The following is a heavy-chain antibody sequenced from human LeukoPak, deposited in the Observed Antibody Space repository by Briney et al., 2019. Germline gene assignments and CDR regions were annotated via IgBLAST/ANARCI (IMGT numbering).Heavy chain of an antibody. D-gene: IGHD3-9*01. Sequence: GASVKVSCKASGSTFTDYYMHWVRQAPGQGLEWMGWINPNSGGTNYAQKFQGRVTMTRDTSTSTVYMELSSLRSEDTAVYYCARDFDGALHYRGQGTLVTVSS. V-gene: IGHV1-2*02. CDR3: ARDFDGALHY. CDR1: GSTFTDYY. CDR2: INPNSGGT. J-gene: IGHJ4*02.